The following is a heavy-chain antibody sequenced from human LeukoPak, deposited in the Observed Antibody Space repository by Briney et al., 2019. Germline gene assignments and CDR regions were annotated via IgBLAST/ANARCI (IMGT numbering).Heavy chain of an antibody. CDR3: AKVVQYTASTGTGLDY. D-gene: IGHD6-13*01. CDR2: IWYDGSYK. CDR1: GFTFINYG. V-gene: IGHV3-33*06. Sequence: GGSLRLSCAASGFTFINYGMHWVRQAPGKGVDWVAVIWYDGSYKYYADSVKGRFTISRDNSKNTLYLQMNSLRAEDTAIYYCAKVVQYTASTGTGLDYWGQGTLVTVSS. J-gene: IGHJ4*02.